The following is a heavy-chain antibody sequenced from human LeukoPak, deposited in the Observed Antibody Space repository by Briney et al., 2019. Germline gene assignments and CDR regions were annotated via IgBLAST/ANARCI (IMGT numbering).Heavy chain of an antibody. CDR3: ARGGYYGSGSYYNAYYYGMDV. V-gene: IGHV1-69*04. CDR1: GGTFSSYA. CDR2: IIPILGIA. D-gene: IGHD3-10*01. Sequence: SVKVSCKASGGTFSSYAISWVRQAPGHEREWMGRIIPILGIANYAQKFQGRVTITADKSTSTAYMELSSLRSEDTAVYYCARGGYYGSGSYYNAYYYGMDVWGQGTTVTVSS. J-gene: IGHJ6*02.